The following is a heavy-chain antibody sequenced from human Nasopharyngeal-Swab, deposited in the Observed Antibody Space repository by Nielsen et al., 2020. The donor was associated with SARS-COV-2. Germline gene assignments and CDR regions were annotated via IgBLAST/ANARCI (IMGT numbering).Heavy chain of an antibody. CDR2: INHSGST. Sequence: SETLSLTCAVYGGSFSGYYWSWIRQPPGKGLEWIGEINHSGSTNYNPSLKSRVTISVETSKNQFSLKLSSVTAADTAVYYCARHGYSSGWYYFDYWGQGTLVTVSS. D-gene: IGHD6-19*01. V-gene: IGHV4-34*01. CDR3: ARHGYSSGWYYFDY. J-gene: IGHJ4*02. CDR1: GGSFSGYY.